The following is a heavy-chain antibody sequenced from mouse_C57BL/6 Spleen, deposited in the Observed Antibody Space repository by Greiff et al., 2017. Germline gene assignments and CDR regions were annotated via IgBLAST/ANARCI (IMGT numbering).Heavy chain of an antibody. CDR2: IYPGDGDA. J-gene: IGHJ4*01. CDR1: GYAFSSYW. CDR3: SRSRGHYYAMDY. Sequence: QVQLQQSGAELVKPGASVKISCKASGYAFSSYWMNWVKQRPGKGLEWIGQIYPGDGDANYNGTFKGKATLTADKSSSTAYMQLSSLTSEDSAVYFCSRSRGHYYAMDYWGQGTSVTVSS. V-gene: IGHV1-80*01.